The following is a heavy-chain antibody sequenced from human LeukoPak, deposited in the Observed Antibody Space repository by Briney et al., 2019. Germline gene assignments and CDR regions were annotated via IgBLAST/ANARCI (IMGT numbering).Heavy chain of an antibody. D-gene: IGHD3-16*01. CDR3: ATEIGGGPYYFDS. V-gene: IGHV1-69*04. J-gene: IGHJ4*02. CDR1: GGTFSNYA. CDR2: IVPILDIT. Sequence: GASVKVSCKSSGGTFSNYAIAWVRQAPGQGFEFMGRIVPILDITNYAQHFQGRVTLTADRSAATAYMELSSLRSDDTAIYYCATEIGGGPYYFDSWGQGTLVTVSS.